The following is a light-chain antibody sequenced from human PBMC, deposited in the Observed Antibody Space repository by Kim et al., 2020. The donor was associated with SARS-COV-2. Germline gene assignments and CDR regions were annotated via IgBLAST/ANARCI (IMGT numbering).Light chain of an antibody. CDR1: SSNIGTYD. CDR3: QSYDRSLSGSWV. CDR2: GDI. J-gene: IGLJ3*02. Sequence: QSVLTQPPSVSGAPGRRVTISCTGSSSNIGTYDVHWYQQLPGTAPKLLIYGDINRPSGVPDRFSGSKSGTSASLAITGVRAEDEGDYYCQSYDRSLSGSWVFGGGTQLTVL. V-gene: IGLV1-40*01.